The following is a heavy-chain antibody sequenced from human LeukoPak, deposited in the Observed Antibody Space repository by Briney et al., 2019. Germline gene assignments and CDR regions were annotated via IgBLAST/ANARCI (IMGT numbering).Heavy chain of an antibody. Sequence: SETLSLTCTVSGVSISSSSYYWGWLRQPPGKGLEWIGSIYYSGSTYYNPSLKSRVTISVDTSKNQFSLKLSSVTAADTAVYYCARITYDFWSGYYYGMDVWGQGTTVTVSS. J-gene: IGHJ6*02. D-gene: IGHD3-3*01. CDR2: IYYSGST. CDR3: ARITYDFWSGYYYGMDV. CDR1: GVSISSSSYY. V-gene: IGHV4-39*01.